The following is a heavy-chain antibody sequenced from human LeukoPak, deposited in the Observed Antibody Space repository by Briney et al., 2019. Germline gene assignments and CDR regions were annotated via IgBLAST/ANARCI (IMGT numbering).Heavy chain of an antibody. Sequence: SETLSLTCTVSGGSISTYYWSWIRQPPGKGLEWIGYISSSGSTNYNPSLKSRVTISVDTSNNQFSLKLSSVTAADTAVYYCAGRPVFYGMDVWGQGTTVTVSS. J-gene: IGHJ6*02. V-gene: IGHV4-59*08. CDR3: AGRPVFYGMDV. CDR2: ISSSGST. CDR1: GGSISTYY. D-gene: IGHD2-2*01.